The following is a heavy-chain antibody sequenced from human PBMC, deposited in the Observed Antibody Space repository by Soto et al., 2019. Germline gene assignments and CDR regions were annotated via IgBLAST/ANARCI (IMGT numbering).Heavy chain of an antibody. V-gene: IGHV3-11*01. CDR1: GFTFSDYY. J-gene: IGHJ3*02. Sequence: QVQLVESGGGLVKPGGSLRLSCAASGFTFSDYYMSWIRQAPGKGLEWVSYISSSGSTIYYADSVKGRFSNSRDNAKNSLYLQMNSLRAEDTAVYYCARVLRGYYDFWSGYALHDAFDIWGQGTMVTVSS. CDR2: ISSSGSTI. D-gene: IGHD3-3*01. CDR3: ARVLRGYYDFWSGYALHDAFDI.